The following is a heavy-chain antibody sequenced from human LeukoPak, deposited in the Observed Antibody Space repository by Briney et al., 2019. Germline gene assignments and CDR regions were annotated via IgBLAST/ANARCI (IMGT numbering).Heavy chain of an antibody. Sequence: GGSLRLSCAASGLTFSSYSMNWVRQAPGKGLEWVSSISSSSNYIYYADSVKGRFTISRDNAKNSLYLQMNSLRAEDTTVYYCARVPHAMVRGVIITEFYFDYWGQGTLVTVSS. CDR1: GLTFSSYS. CDR2: ISSSSNYI. V-gene: IGHV3-21*01. D-gene: IGHD3-10*01. CDR3: ARVPHAMVRGVIITEFYFDY. J-gene: IGHJ4*02.